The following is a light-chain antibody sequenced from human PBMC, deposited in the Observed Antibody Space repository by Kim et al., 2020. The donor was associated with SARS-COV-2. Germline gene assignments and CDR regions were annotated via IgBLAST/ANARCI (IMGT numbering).Light chain of an antibody. CDR2: EDT. Sequence: SYELTQPPSVSVSPGQTARITCSGDALPNQYAYWFQQKPGQAPVLVIYEDTERPSGIPERFSGSTSGTTVTLTISGVQAEDEADYYCQSSDSSDTFWVFGGVTPPTVL. CDR3: QSSDSSDTFWV. J-gene: IGLJ3*02. V-gene: IGLV3-25*03. CDR1: ALPNQY.